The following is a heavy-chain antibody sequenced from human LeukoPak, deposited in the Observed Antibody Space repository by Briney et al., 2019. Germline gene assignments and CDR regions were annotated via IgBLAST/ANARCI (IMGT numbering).Heavy chain of an antibody. V-gene: IGHV3-7*01. CDR3: ARPYGVGWSGLEH. D-gene: IGHD6-19*01. J-gene: IGHJ1*01. Sequence: GGSLRLACAASGFTFNNYWLTWVRQAPGKGLEWVANIKPEGSAQYYADSVRGRFTISRDNAKNSVFLHMNSLRAEDTAVYHCARPYGVGWSGLEHWGRGTLVTVSS. CDR2: IKPEGSAQ. CDR1: GFTFNNYW.